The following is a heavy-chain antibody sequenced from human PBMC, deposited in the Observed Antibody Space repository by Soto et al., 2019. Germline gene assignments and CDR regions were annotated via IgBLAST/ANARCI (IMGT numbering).Heavy chain of an antibody. CDR3: ASTDVAPFDY. D-gene: IGHD3-10*02. V-gene: IGHV1-46*01. CDR1: GYTFTNYW. J-gene: IGHJ4*02. CDR2: INPSGGTR. Sequence: QVQLVQSGAEVKKPGASVKVSCKASGYTFTNYWMHWVRQAPGQGLEWMAIINPSGGTRRYAEKFQGRLTMTRDTSPSTVYMALSSLRSEDTAVYYCASTDVAPFDYWGQGTLVTVSS.